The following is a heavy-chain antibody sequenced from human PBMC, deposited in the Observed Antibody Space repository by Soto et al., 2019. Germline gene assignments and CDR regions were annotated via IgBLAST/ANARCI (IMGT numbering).Heavy chain of an antibody. CDR1: GGSISSGGYY. J-gene: IGHJ5*02. CDR2: IYYRGSS. V-gene: IGHV4-31*03. CDR3: ARGNCTGGSCYSPNWFDP. D-gene: IGHD2-15*01. Sequence: SETLSLTCTVTGGSISSGGYYWNWIRQHPGKGLEWIGYIYYRGSSDYNPSLKSRVTISVDTSKNQFSLKLSSVTAGDTAVYYCARGNCTGGSCYSPNWFDPWGQGTLVTVSS.